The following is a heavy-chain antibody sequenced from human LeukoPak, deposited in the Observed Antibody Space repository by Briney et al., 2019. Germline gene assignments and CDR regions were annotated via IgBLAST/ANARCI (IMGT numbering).Heavy chain of an antibody. Sequence: GGSLRLSCAASGFTFSSYGMHWVRQAPGKGLEWVAFIRYDGSNKYYADSVKGRFTISRDNSKNTLYLQMNSLRAEDTAVYYCAKDLYCSGTSCPPDAFDIWGQGTMVTVSS. CDR2: IRYDGSNK. CDR1: GFTFSSYG. J-gene: IGHJ3*02. CDR3: AKDLYCSGTSCPPDAFDI. D-gene: IGHD2-2*01. V-gene: IGHV3-30*02.